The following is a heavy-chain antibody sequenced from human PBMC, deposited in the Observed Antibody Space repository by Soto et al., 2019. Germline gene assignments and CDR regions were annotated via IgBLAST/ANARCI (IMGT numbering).Heavy chain of an antibody. V-gene: IGHV3-23*01. Sequence: GGSLRLSCAASGFTFSSYAMSWVRQAPGKGPEWVSAISGSGGSTYYADSVRGRFTISRDNSKNTLYLQMSSLRAEDTAVYYCAKGGSVYYYDSSGYPFDPWGQGT. CDR1: GFTFSSYA. CDR2: ISGSGGST. CDR3: AKGGSVYYYDSSGYPFDP. J-gene: IGHJ5*02. D-gene: IGHD3-22*01.